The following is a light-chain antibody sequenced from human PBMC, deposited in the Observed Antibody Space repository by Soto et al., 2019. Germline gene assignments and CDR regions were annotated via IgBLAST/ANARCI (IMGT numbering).Light chain of an antibody. V-gene: IGLV2-8*01. Sequence: QSARTQPPSASGSPGQSVTISCTGTSSDVGDYNYVSWYQQHPSKAPKLMIYEVTKRPSGVPDRFSGSKSGITASLTVSGLQAEDEADYYCTSYAGRYTYVFGTGTKVTVL. J-gene: IGLJ1*01. CDR2: EVT. CDR3: TSYAGRYTYV. CDR1: SSDVGDYNY.